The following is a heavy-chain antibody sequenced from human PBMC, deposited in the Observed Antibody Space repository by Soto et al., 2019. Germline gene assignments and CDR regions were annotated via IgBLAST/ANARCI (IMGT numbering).Heavy chain of an antibody. CDR1: GYTFTSYG. CDR2: ISAYNGNT. D-gene: IGHD2-2*01. CDR3: ASYCSSTRCPDKYGMDV. V-gene: IGHV1-18*01. J-gene: IGHJ6*02. Sequence: ASVKVSCKASGYTFTSYGISWVRQAPGQGLEWMGWISAYNGNTNYAQKLQGRVTMTTDTSTSTAYMELRSLRSDDTAVYYCASYCSSTRCPDKYGMDVWGQGTTVTVSS.